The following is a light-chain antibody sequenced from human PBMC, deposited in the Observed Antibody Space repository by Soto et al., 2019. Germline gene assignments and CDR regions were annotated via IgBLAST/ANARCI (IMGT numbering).Light chain of an antibody. V-gene: IGKV1-5*02. CDR3: QQYHEYW. CDR2: DAS. CDR1: QSISDW. Sequence: DIQMTQSPSTLSASVGDRVTIICRASQSISDWLAWFQQKPGKAPKLMIYDASSLESGVPSRFSGSGSGTEFTLTISSLQPDDFATYYCQQYHEYWLGQGTKVDIK. J-gene: IGKJ1*01.